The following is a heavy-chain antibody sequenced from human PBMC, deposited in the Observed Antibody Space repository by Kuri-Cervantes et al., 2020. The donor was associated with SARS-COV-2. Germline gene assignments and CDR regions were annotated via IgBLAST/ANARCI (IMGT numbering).Heavy chain of an antibody. J-gene: IGHJ4*02. CDR1: GFTFSSYA. Sequence: LSLTCAASGFTFSSYAMSWVRQAPGKGLEWVSAISGRGGSTYYADSVKGRFTISRDNSKNTLYLQMNSLRAEDTAVYYCAGVGRSSSYSLAARDYWGQGTLVTVSS. CDR3: AGVGRSSSYSLAARDY. D-gene: IGHD6-6*01. V-gene: IGHV3-23*01. CDR2: ISGRGGST.